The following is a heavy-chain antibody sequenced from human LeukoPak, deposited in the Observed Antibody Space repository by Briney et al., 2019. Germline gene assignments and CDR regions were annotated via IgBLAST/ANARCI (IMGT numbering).Heavy chain of an antibody. CDR1: GFTFSSYG. CDR2: ISYDGSNK. V-gene: IGHV3-30*18. Sequence: GRSLRLSCAASGFTFSSYGMHWVRQAPGKGLEWVAVISYDGSNKYYADSVKGRFTISRDNSKNTLYLQMNSLRAEDTAVYYCAKEIAVAGTRWFDPWGQRTLVTVSS. J-gene: IGHJ5*02. D-gene: IGHD6-19*01. CDR3: AKEIAVAGTRWFDP.